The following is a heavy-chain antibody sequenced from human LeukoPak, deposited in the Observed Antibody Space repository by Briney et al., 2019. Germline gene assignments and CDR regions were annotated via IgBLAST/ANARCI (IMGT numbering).Heavy chain of an antibody. CDR3: ARGGPYSSGWCSVDY. CDR1: GFTVSSNY. CDR2: IYSGGST. V-gene: IGHV3-66*01. Sequence: PGGSLRLSCAASGFTVSSNYMSWVRQAPGKGLEWVSVIYSGGSTYYADSVKGRFTISRDNSKNTLYLQMNSLRAEDTAVYYCARGGPYSSGWCSVDYWGQGTLVTVSS. D-gene: IGHD6-19*01. J-gene: IGHJ4*02.